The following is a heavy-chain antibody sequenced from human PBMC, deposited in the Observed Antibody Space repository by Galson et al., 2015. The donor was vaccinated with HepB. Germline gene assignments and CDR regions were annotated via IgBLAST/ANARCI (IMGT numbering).Heavy chain of an antibody. CDR1: GFTFSSYA. CDR2: ISGSGGST. D-gene: IGHD5-18*01. V-gene: IGHV3-23*01. CDR3: AKDRGYSYGYLYYSDY. Sequence: SLRLSCAASGFTFSSYAMSWVRQAPGKGLEWVSAISGSGGSTYYADSVKGRFTISRDNSKNTLYLQMNSLRAEDTAVYYCAKDRGYSYGYLYYSDYWGQGTLVTVSS. J-gene: IGHJ4*02.